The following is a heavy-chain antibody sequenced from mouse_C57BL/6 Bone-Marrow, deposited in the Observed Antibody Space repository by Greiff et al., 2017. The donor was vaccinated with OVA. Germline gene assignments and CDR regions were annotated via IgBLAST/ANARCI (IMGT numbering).Heavy chain of an antibody. V-gene: IGHV6-3*01. CDR2: IRLKSDNYAT. J-gene: IGHJ3*01. Sequence: DVQLQESGGGLVQPGGSMKLSCVASGFTFSNYWMNWVRQSPETGLEWVAQIRLKSDNYATHYAESVKGRFTISRDDSKSSVYLQMNNLRAEDTGIYYCTGLPFAYWGQGTLVTVSA. CDR1: GFTFSNYW. CDR3: TGLPFAY.